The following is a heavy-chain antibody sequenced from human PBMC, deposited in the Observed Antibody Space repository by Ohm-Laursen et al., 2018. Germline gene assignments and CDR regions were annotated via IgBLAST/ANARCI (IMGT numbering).Heavy chain of an antibody. J-gene: IGHJ4*02. CDR3: AKDLGLWQWLDYYFDY. CDR1: GFTFSSYE. D-gene: IGHD6-19*01. V-gene: IGHV3-48*03. CDR2: ISTSGSTI. Sequence: SLRLSCAASGFTFSSYEMNWVRQAPGKGLEWVSYISTSGSTIYYADSVKGRFTISRDNAKNSLYLQMNSLRAEDTAVYYCAKDLGLWQWLDYYFDYWGQGTLVTVSS.